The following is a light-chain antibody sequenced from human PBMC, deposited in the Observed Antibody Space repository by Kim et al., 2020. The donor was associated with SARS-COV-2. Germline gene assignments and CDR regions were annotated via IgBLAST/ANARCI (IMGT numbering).Light chain of an antibody. CDR1: SSNVGSNS. V-gene: IGLV1-44*01. Sequence: ELTQPPSASGTPGQRVTISCSGSSSNVGSNSVNWYQQLPGTAPKLLIYRSNQRPSGVPDRFSGSKSGSSASLAISGLQSEHEADYYCAAWDDSLNAWVFGGGTQLTVL. CDR3: AAWDDSLNAWV. J-gene: IGLJ3*02. CDR2: RSN.